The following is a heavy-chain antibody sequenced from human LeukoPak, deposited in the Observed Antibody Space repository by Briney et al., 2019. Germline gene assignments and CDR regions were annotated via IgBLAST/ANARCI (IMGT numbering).Heavy chain of an antibody. Sequence: PSGTLSLTCAVSGGSSSSSNWWSWVRQPPGKGLEWIGEIYHSGSTNYNPSLKSRVNISIDKSKNQVSLKLSSVTAADTAVYYCARDLGRGDFGEFGLDYWGQGILVTVSS. D-gene: IGHD3-10*01. CDR1: GGSSSSSNW. CDR3: ARDLGRGDFGEFGLDY. CDR2: IYHSGST. J-gene: IGHJ4*02. V-gene: IGHV4-4*02.